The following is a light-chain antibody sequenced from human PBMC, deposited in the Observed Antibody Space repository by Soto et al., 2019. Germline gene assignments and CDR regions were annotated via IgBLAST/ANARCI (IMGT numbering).Light chain of an antibody. Sequence: EIVMTQSPATLSVSPGERATLSCRASQSVRSNLAWYQQKPGQAPSLLIYAASTRATGIPARFSGSGSGTEFTLTISSLQSEDFAVYYCYHYGHWPLAFGGGTKVEIK. V-gene: IGKV3-15*01. CDR2: AAS. CDR1: QSVRSN. J-gene: IGKJ4*01. CDR3: YHYGHWPLA.